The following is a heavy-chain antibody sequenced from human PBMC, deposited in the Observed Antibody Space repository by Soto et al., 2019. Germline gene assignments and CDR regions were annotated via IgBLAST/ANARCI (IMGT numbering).Heavy chain of an antibody. CDR1: GFTVSSSY. V-gene: IGHV3-66*01. CDR2: IYSSGTT. Sequence: LRLSCAASGFTVSSSYMSWVRQAPGKGLEGVSVIYSSGTTYYADSVKGRFTFSRDNSKNTLYLQMNSLRAEDTGVYYCAKDNPMAGVGQFDYWGQGTLVTVSS. CDR3: AKDNPMAGVGQFDY. D-gene: IGHD6-19*01. J-gene: IGHJ4*02.